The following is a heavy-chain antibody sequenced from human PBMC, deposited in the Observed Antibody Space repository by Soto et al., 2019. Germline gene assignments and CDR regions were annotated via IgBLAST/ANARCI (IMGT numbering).Heavy chain of an antibody. CDR2: INSDATST. CDR1: GFTFSSYW. CDR3: ARGIAAAGPELDY. D-gene: IGHD6-13*01. V-gene: IGHV3-74*01. Sequence: GGSLRLSCAASGFTFSSYWMHGVRQAPGKGLVWVSRINSDATSTSYADSVRGRFTISRDNAKNTLYLQMNSLRADDTAVYYCARGIAAAGPELDYWGQGTLVTVSS. J-gene: IGHJ4*02.